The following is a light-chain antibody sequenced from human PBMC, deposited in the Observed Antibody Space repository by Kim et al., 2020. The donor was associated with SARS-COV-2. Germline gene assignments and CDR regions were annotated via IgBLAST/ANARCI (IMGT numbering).Light chain of an antibody. Sequence: DIVMTQSPLSLPVTPGEPASISCRSSQSLVHSNGYNYLDWYLQKPGQSPQLLIYLGSNRASGVPDRFSGSGSGIDFTLKISRVEAEDVGVYYCMQALQTPYTFGQGTKLEIK. V-gene: IGKV2-28*01. CDR1: QSLVHSNGYNY. CDR2: LGS. CDR3: MQALQTPYT. J-gene: IGKJ2*01.